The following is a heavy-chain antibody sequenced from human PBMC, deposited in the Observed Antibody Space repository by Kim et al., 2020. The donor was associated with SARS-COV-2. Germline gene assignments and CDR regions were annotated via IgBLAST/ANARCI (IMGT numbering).Heavy chain of an antibody. J-gene: IGHJ6*02. CDR2: ISYDGSNK. CDR3: ARGGDGYNLYYYYGMDV. Sequence: GGSLRLSCAASGFTFSSYAMHWVRQAPGKGLEWVAVISYDGSNKYYADSVKGRFTISRDNSKNTLYLQMNSLRAEDTAVYYCARGGDGYNLYYYYGMDVWGQGATFTASS. V-gene: IGHV3-30*04. D-gene: IGHD5-12*01. CDR1: GFTFSSYA.